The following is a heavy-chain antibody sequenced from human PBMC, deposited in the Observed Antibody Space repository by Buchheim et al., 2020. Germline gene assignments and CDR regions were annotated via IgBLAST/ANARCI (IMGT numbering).Heavy chain of an antibody. J-gene: IGHJ4*02. D-gene: IGHD6-13*01. CDR1: GGSITTSNW. CDR2: IHHSGSA. Sequence: QVQLQESGPGLVKPSGTLSLTCAVSGGSITTSNWWSWVRQPPGKGLEWIGEIHHSGSANYSPSLTSRVTISVDKSKNQFSPKLTSVTAADTAVYFCARGVAASGPSYFGYWGQGTL. CDR3: ARGVAASGPSYFGY. V-gene: IGHV4-4*02.